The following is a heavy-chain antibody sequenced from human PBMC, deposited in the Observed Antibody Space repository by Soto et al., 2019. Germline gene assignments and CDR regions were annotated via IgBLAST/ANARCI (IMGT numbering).Heavy chain of an antibody. J-gene: IGHJ4*02. CDR3: ARHGSSSWRNYFDY. CDR2: IYYSGST. D-gene: IGHD6-13*01. V-gene: IGHV4-59*08. CDR1: GGSISSYY. Sequence: QVQLQESGPGLVKPSETLSLTCTVSGGSISSYYWSWIRQPPGKGLEWIGYIYYSGSTNYNPSLKSRVTISVDTSKNQFSLKLSSVTAADTAVYYCARHGSSSWRNYFDYWGQGTLVTVSS.